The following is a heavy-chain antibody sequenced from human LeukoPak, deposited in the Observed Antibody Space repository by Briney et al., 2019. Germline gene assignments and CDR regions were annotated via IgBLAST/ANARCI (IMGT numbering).Heavy chain of an antibody. V-gene: IGHV3-66*01. CDR3: VKVAKYYYGSETYYFFEH. J-gene: IGHJ4*02. CDR2: IYSGGST. CDR1: EFSVGSNY. Sequence: GGSLRLSCAAPEFSVGSNYMTWVRQAPGKGLEWVSLIYSGGSTYYADSVKGRFTISRDNSKNTLYLQMNSLRAEDTGIYYCVKVAKYYYGSETYYFFEHWGQGTPVTASS. D-gene: IGHD3-10*01.